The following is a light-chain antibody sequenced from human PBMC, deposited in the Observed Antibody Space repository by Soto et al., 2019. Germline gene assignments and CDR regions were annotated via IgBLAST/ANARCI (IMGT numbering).Light chain of an antibody. V-gene: IGKV1-12*01. CDR3: QQDSSFPLT. J-gene: IGKJ4*01. Sequence: EIQVTQSPSSLSASVGERVTITCRASQDISNWLAWYQQKPGQAPKLLIYAASTRHSGAPLRFSGSGTGTDFTLTISSLQSDDFATYYCQQDSSFPLTFGGGTKVEIK. CDR2: AAS. CDR1: QDISNW.